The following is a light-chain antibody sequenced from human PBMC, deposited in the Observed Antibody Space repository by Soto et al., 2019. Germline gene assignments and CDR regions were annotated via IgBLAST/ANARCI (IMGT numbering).Light chain of an antibody. J-gene: IGKJ3*01. CDR2: GAS. V-gene: IGKV3-20*01. Sequence: EIVLTQSPGTLSLSPGERATLSCRASQSVSSSYLAWYQQKPGQAPRLLIYGASSRATGIPDRFSGSGSGTDFTLNIIRLEPEDFAVYYCQQYGSSLFTFGPGTKVDIK. CDR3: QQYGSSLFT. CDR1: QSVSSSY.